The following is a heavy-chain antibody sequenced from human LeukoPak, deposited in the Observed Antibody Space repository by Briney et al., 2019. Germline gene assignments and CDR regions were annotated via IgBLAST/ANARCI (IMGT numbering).Heavy chain of an antibody. J-gene: IGHJ4*02. V-gene: IGHV1-2*02. CDR3: ARDQVDAGSYFAFFDY. D-gene: IGHD1-26*01. CDR1: GYTFTGYY. CDR2: IYPHSGGT. Sequence: ASVKVSCMASGYTFTGYYIHWVRQAPGQGPEWMGWIYPHSGGTNYAQKFQGRVTMTRDTSISTAYMELSGLRSDDTAVYYCARDQVDAGSYFAFFDYWGQGTLVTVSS.